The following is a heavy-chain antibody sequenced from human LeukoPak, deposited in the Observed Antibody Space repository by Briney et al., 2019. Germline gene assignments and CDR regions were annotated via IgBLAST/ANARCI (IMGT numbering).Heavy chain of an antibody. D-gene: IGHD3-16*02. Sequence: PSETLSLTCTVSGGSISSGGYYWSWIRQPPGKGLEWIGYIYHSGSTYYNPSLKSRVTISVDTSKNQFSLKLNSVTAADTAVYYCARAGQIIGRFGNWGQGTLVTVSS. J-gene: IGHJ4*02. CDR2: IYHSGST. CDR1: GGSISSGGYY. CDR3: ARAGQIIGRFGN. V-gene: IGHV4-30-2*01.